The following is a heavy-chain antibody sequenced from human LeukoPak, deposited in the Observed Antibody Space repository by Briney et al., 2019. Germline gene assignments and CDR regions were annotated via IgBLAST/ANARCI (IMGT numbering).Heavy chain of an antibody. CDR2: IYSGGST. V-gene: IGHV3-66*01. CDR3: ARMFYGDYAFGY. J-gene: IGHJ4*02. Sequence: GGSLRLSCAASGFTVSSNYMSWVRQAPGKGLEWVSVIYSGGSTYYADSVKGRFTISRDNAKNSLYLQMNSLRAEDTAVYYCARMFYGDYAFGYWGQATLVTVSS. CDR1: GFTVSSNY. D-gene: IGHD4-17*01.